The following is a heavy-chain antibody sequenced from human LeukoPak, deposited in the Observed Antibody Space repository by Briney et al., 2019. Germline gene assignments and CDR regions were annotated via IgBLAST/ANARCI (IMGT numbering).Heavy chain of an antibody. D-gene: IGHD3-22*01. CDR3: AGPGPYRSAYSY. J-gene: IGHJ4*01. V-gene: IGHV3-7*01. Sequence: SGGSLRLSCTASGFTFSSYWMCWVRQAPGKGLEWLANINQEGTEKYSVDSVKGRFTISRDNAKNSLYLQMNSLRAEDSAVYYCAGPGPYRSAYSYWGQGTLVTVSS. CDR1: GFTFSSYW. CDR2: INQEGTEK.